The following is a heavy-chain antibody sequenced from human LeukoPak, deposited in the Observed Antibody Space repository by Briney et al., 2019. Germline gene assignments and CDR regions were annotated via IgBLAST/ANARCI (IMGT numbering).Heavy chain of an antibody. Sequence: PGGSLRLSCAASGFTFSSYWMSWVRQAPGKGQEWVANIKQDGSEKYYVDSVKGRFTISRDNAKNSLYLQMNSLRAEDTAVYYCARDLHYDFWSGYNPFDYWGQGTLVTVYS. D-gene: IGHD3-3*01. CDR1: GFTFSSYW. CDR3: ARDLHYDFWSGYNPFDY. CDR2: IKQDGSEK. J-gene: IGHJ4*02. V-gene: IGHV3-7*01.